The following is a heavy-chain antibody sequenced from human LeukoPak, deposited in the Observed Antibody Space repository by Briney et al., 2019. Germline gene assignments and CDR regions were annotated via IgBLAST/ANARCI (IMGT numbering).Heavy chain of an antibody. V-gene: IGHV3-66*01. D-gene: IGHD2-15*01. Sequence: GGSLRLSCAASGFTLSSYGMNWVRQAPGKGLEWVSVIYSGGTTHYADSVKGRFTISRDNSKNTLYLQMNSLRAEDTAVYYCARDSGDIVVVVALDNWGQGTLVTVSS. CDR2: IYSGGTT. J-gene: IGHJ4*02. CDR1: GFTLSSYG. CDR3: ARDSGDIVVVVALDN.